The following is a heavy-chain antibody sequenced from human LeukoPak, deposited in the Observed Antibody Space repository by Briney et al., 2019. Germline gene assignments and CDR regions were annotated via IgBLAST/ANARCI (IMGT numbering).Heavy chain of an antibody. CDR1: GGPFSGYY. CDR3: ARGSYGSGSYYAPFDY. Sequence: SESLPLTCAVYGGPFSGYYWSWIRQPPGKGLEWIGEINHSGSTNYNPSLKSRVTISVDTSKNQFSLKLSSVTAADTAVYYCARGSYGSGSYYAPFDYWGQGTLVTVSS. J-gene: IGHJ4*02. D-gene: IGHD3-10*01. CDR2: INHSGST. V-gene: IGHV4-34*01.